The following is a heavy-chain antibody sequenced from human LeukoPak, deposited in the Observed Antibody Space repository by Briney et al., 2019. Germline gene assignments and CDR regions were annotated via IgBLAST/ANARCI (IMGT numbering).Heavy chain of an antibody. CDR3: AKDLRRYFDWISHFDY. J-gene: IGHJ4*02. CDR2: ISGSGGST. CDR1: GFTFSSYA. Sequence: GGSLRLSCAASGFTFSSYAMSWVRQAPGKGLAWVSAISGSGGSTYYADSVKGRFTISRDNSKNTLYLQMNSLRAEDTAVYYCAKDLRRYFDWISHFDYWGQGTLVTVSS. V-gene: IGHV3-23*01. D-gene: IGHD3-9*01.